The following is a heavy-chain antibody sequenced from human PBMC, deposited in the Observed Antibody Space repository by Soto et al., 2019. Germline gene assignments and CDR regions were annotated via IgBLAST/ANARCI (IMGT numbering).Heavy chain of an antibody. V-gene: IGHV3-23*01. D-gene: IGHD3-3*01. CDR3: ANVPEYNFWSGYRYYFDY. CDR2: INGGGGST. J-gene: IGHJ4*02. Sequence: GGSLRLSCAASGFTFSNHVMNGVRQAPGKGLEWVSAINGGGGSTFYADSVKGRFTISRDNSKNTLYLQMHSLRADDTAVYYCANVPEYNFWSGYRYYFDYWGQGTLVTVSS. CDR1: GFTFSNHV.